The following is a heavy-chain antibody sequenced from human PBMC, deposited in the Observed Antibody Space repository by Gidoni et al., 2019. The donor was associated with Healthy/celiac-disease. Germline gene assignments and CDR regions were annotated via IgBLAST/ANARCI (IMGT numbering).Heavy chain of an antibody. J-gene: IGHJ6*03. Sequence: QVQLQESGPGLVKPSQTLSLTCTVSGGSISSGGYCWSWIRQHPGKGLEWIGHIFYSGSTYYNPSLKSRGTISVDTSKNQFSLKLSSVTAADTAVYYCARALSPPYYYYYYMDVWGKGTTVTVSS. CDR2: IFYSGST. CDR1: GGSISSGGYC. CDR3: ARALSPPYYYYYYMDV. V-gene: IGHV4-31*03.